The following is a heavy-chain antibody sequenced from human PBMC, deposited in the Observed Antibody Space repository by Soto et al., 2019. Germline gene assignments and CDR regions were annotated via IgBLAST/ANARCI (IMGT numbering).Heavy chain of an antibody. CDR3: ARGSKDSYPGRQIFDF. J-gene: IGHJ4*02. CDR2: FTHTGGHA. V-gene: IGHV3-23*01. Sequence: SWVRQAPGEALDYITTFTHTGGHAKYAASMLARFTITRDNSKKTLYLQMSQLRADDSAVYFCARGSKDSYPGRQIFDFWGRGTMVAVSS. D-gene: IGHD3-10*01.